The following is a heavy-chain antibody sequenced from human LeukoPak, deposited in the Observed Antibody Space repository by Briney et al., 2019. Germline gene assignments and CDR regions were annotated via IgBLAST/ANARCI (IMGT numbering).Heavy chain of an antibody. Sequence: GSLRLSCAASGFTFSSYAMSWVRQAPGKGLEWIGSIYYSGSTYYNPSLKSRVTISVDTSKNQFSLKLSSVTAADTAVYYCARTTLQLLWFGESINWGQGTLVTVSS. V-gene: IGHV4-38-2*01. CDR3: ARTTLQLLWFGESIN. J-gene: IGHJ4*02. CDR2: IYYSGST. D-gene: IGHD3-10*01. CDR1: GFTFSSYA.